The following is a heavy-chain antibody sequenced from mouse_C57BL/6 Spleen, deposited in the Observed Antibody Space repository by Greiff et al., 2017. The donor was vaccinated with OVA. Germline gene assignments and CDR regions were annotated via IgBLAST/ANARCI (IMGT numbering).Heavy chain of an antibody. V-gene: IGHV5-6*01. D-gene: IGHD2-4*01. CDR1: GFTFSSYG. CDR3: ARQGDYVEE. J-gene: IGHJ1*03. Sequence: EVQLVESGGDLVKPGGSLKLSCAASGFTFSSYGMSWVRQTPDKRLEWVATISSGGSYTSYPDRVKGRFTISSAHAKNTLYLQLCTLKAEDTAMYYCARQGDYVEEWGKGTTLTGAS. CDR2: ISSGGSYT.